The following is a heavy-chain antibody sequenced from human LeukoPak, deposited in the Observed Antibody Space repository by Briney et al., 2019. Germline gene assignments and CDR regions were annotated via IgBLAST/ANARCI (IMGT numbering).Heavy chain of an antibody. CDR2: INPNSGGT. CDR3: ARVSLYSLGSSDAFDI. Sequence: ASVKVSCKASGYTFTGYYMHWVRQAPGQGLEWMGWINPNSGGTNYAQKFQGRVTMTRDTSISTAYMELSRLRSDDTAVYYCARVSLYSLGSSDAFDIWGQGTMVTVSS. CDR1: GYTFTGYY. J-gene: IGHJ3*02. D-gene: IGHD1-26*01. V-gene: IGHV1-2*02.